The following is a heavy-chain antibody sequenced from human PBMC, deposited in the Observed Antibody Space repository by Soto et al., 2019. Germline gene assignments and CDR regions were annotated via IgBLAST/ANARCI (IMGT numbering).Heavy chain of an antibody. CDR3: ARDGGYSGYDKDFDY. D-gene: IGHD5-12*01. CDR1: GFTFNSYS. CDR2: ISSSSSYI. V-gene: IGHV3-21*01. Sequence: PGGSLRLSCAASGFTFNSYSMNWVRQAPGKGLKWVSSISSSSSYIYYADSVKGRFTISRDNAKNSLYLQMNSLRAEDTAVYYCARDGGYSGYDKDFDYWGQGTLVTVSS. J-gene: IGHJ4*02.